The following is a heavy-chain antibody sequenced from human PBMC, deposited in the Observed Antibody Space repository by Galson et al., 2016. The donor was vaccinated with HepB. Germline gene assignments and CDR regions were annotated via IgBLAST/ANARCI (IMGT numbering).Heavy chain of an antibody. CDR3: ARRGYSSEEYDY. J-gene: IGHJ4*02. CDR1: GYSFTSYW. V-gene: IGHV5-51*03. CDR2: IYPGDSDT. Sequence: QSGAEVKKPGESLKISCKGSGYSFTSYWIGWVRQMPGKGLEWMGIIYPGDSDTRYSPSFQGHVTISADKSISTAYLQWGSLKASDTAISYCARRGYSSEEYDYWGQGTLVTASS. D-gene: IGHD6-19*01.